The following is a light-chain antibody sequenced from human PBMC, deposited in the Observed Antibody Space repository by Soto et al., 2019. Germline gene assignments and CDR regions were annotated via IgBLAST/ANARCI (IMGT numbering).Light chain of an antibody. Sequence: EIVLTQSPGTLSLSPGERATLSCRASQSVSSSYLAWYQQKPGQAPRVLIYGASSRATGIPDRFSGSGSGTEFTLTISRLEPEDFAVYFCQQYGNSPPNTFGQGTNVEIK. CDR1: QSVSSSY. V-gene: IGKV3-20*01. J-gene: IGKJ2*01. CDR2: GAS. CDR3: QQYGNSPPNT.